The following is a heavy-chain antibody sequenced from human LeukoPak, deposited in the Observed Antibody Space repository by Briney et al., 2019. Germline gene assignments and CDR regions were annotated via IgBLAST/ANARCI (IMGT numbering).Heavy chain of an antibody. J-gene: IGHJ4*02. CDR1: GFTFTDYY. D-gene: IGHD6-13*01. CDR3: ARDPPAAGSTEFDF. Sequence: ASVKVSCKASGFTFTDYYIHWVRQAPGQGLEWMGSIHPTSGVTKYAQKFRGRVTVTRDTSISATYMELSRLTSDDTAVYYCARDPPAAGSTEFDFWGQGTLVTVSS. CDR2: IHPTSGVT. V-gene: IGHV1-2*02.